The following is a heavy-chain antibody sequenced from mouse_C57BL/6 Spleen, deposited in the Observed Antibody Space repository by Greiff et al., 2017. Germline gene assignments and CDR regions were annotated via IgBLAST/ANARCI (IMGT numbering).Heavy chain of an antibody. V-gene: IGHV1-80*01. CDR3: ARGLYYGSSYGY. J-gene: IGHJ2*01. CDR2: IYPGDGDT. D-gene: IGHD1-1*01. CDR1: GYAFSSYW. Sequence: QVQLQQSGAELVKPGASVKISCKASGYAFSSYWMNWVKQRPGKGLEWIGQIYPGDGDTTYNGKFKGKATLTADKSSSTAYMQLSSLTSEDSAVYFCARGLYYGSSYGYWGQGTTLTVSS.